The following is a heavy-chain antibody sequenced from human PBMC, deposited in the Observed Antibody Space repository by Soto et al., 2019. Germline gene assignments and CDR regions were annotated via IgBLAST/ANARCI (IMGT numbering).Heavy chain of an antibody. CDR1: GGSISGYY. CDR3: ARHYGSGSYPLDY. V-gene: IGHV4-59*08. J-gene: IGHJ4*02. Sequence: TLSLTCTVSGGSISGYYWGWIRQPPGRGLEYIGYIYSSGSSNYNPSLKSRVTMSVDTSKNQFSLKLNSVTDADTAVYYCARHYGSGSYPLDYWGRGILVTVLL. CDR2: IYSSGSS. D-gene: IGHD3-10*01.